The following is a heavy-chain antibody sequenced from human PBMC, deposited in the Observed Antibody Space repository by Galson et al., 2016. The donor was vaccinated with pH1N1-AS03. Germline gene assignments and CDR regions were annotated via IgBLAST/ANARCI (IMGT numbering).Heavy chain of an antibody. D-gene: IGHD2-2*01. CDR2: ISPIFGSA. J-gene: IGHJ5*02. V-gene: IGHV1-69*06. CDR1: GGTLNNYA. CDR3: ARDLGYCTTTCCQREWSDP. Sequence: SVKVSCKASGGTLNNYAINWVRQAPGQGLEWMGGISPIFGSANHAQKFQGRVTITADIFTNTVYMELRSLRSDDTAVYYCARDLGYCTTTCCQREWSDPWGQGTPVTVSS.